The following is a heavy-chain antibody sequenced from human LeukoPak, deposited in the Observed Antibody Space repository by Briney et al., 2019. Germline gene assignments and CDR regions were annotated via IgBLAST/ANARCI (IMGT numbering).Heavy chain of an antibody. J-gene: IGHJ5*02. CDR2: ISFSGSTI. CDR1: GFTVSDYY. D-gene: IGHD6-6*01. CDR3: ARGGAEYGNWFDP. V-gene: IGHV3-11*04. Sequence: GGSLRLSCAASGFTVSDYYMTWIRQAPGKGLDWVSYISFSGSTICYADSVKGRFIISRDTAKNSLYLQMNSLRAEDTAVYYCARGGAEYGNWFDPWGQGTLVTVSS.